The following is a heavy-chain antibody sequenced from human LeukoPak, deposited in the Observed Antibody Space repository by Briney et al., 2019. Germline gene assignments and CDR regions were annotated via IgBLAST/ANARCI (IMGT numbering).Heavy chain of an antibody. CDR1: GYTFNTYG. Sequence: ASVKVSCKASGYTFNTYGISWVRQAPGQRPEWMGWISAYNGNTNYAQKFQGRVTMTTDTSTSTAYMELRSLRSDDAAVYFCARDLIAVRPGWFDPWGQGTLVTVSP. CDR2: ISAYNGNT. V-gene: IGHV1-18*01. D-gene: IGHD6-6*01. J-gene: IGHJ5*02. CDR3: ARDLIAVRPGWFDP.